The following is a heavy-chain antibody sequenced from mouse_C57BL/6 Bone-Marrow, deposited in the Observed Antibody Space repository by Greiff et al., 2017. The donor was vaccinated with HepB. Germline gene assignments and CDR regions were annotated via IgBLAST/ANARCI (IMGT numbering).Heavy chain of an antibody. J-gene: IGHJ3*01. V-gene: IGHV5-4*03. D-gene: IGHD1-1*01. Sequence: DVKLQESGGGLVKPGGSLKLSCAASGFTFSSYAMSWVRQTPEKRLEWVATISDGGSYTYYPDNVKGRFTISRDNAKNTLYLQMSHLKSEETAMYYCARAPYGSSEAWFAYWGQGTLVTVSA. CDR1: GFTFSSYA. CDR2: ISDGGSYT. CDR3: ARAPYGSSEAWFAY.